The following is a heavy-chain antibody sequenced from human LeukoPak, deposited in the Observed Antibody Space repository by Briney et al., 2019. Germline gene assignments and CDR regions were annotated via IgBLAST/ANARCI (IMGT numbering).Heavy chain of an antibody. CDR2: ISTGSSTT. CDR3: ARVAAGYSVNYFDY. J-gene: IGHJ4*02. Sequence: QTGGSLRLSCAASEFAFSTYNMNWVRQAPGKGLEWVSYISTGSSTTYYADSVKGRFTISRDNVENSLYLQMNSLRDGDTAVYYCARVAAGYSVNYFDYWGQGTLVTVSS. V-gene: IGHV3-48*02. D-gene: IGHD4-23*01. CDR1: EFAFSTYN.